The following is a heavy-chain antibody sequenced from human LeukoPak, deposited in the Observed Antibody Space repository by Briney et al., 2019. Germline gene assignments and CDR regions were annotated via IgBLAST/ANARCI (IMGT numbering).Heavy chain of an antibody. CDR2: ISWNSGSI. CDR3: AKDRSDVDTAMAATYFDY. Sequence: PGRSLRLSCAASGFTFDDYAMHWVRQAPGKGLEWVSGISWNSGSIGYADSVKGRFTISRDNSKNTLYLQMNSLRAEDTAVYYCAKDRSDVDTAMAATYFDYWGQGALVTVSS. D-gene: IGHD5-18*01. V-gene: IGHV3-9*01. J-gene: IGHJ4*02. CDR1: GFTFDDYA.